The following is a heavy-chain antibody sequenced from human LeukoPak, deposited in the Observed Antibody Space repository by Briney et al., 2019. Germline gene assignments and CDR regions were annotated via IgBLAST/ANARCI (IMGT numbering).Heavy chain of an antibody. D-gene: IGHD3-10*01. Sequence: GGSLRLSCAASGFSFSNAWMNWVRQAPGKGLEWVGRILSKTSGGTTDYATPVKGRFTISRDDSKNMLYLHMNSLHIEDTAVYYCADYYASGSYPPWGQGTLVTVSS. CDR1: GFSFSNAW. CDR2: ILSKTSGGTT. CDR3: ADYYASGSYPP. J-gene: IGHJ5*02. V-gene: IGHV3-15*07.